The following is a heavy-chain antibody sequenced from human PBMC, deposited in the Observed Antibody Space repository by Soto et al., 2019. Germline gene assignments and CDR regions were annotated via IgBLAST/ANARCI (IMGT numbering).Heavy chain of an antibody. D-gene: IGHD6-6*01. J-gene: IGHJ6*02. CDR3: ARGSSSYYDYGMDV. CDR2: IYDSGST. Sequence: SETLSLTCTVSGDSISRGGYSWTWIRQPPGKALEWIGNIYDSGSTSYNPSLKSRVTISVDRSKNQFSLKLTSVTAADTAVYFCARGSSSYYDYGMDVWGQGTTVTV. V-gene: IGHV4-30-2*01. CDR1: GDSISRGGYS.